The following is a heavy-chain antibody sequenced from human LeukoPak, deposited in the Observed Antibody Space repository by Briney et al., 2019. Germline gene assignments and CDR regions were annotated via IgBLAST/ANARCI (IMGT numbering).Heavy chain of an antibody. CDR2: IYYSGST. CDR3: ASRGYSYVRDAFDI. D-gene: IGHD5-18*01. Sequence: KSSETLSLTCTVSGGSISSSSYYWGWIRQPPGKGLEWTGSIYYSGSTYYNPSLKSRVTISVDTSKNQFSLKLSSVTAADTAVYYCASRGYSYVRDAFDIWGQGTMVTVSS. CDR1: GGSISSSSYY. V-gene: IGHV4-39*01. J-gene: IGHJ3*02.